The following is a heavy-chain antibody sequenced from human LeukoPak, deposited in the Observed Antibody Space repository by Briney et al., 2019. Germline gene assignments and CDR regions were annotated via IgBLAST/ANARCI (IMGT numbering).Heavy chain of an antibody. CDR1: GFTFSSYA. D-gene: IGHD6-13*01. V-gene: IGHV3-23*01. Sequence: GGSLRLSCAASGFTFSSYAMSWVRQAPGKGLEWVSGISSGGSTYHADSVKGRFTISRDNSKNTLYLQMNSLRAEDTAVYYCAKDGYSNSRYDWFDPWGQGTLVTVSP. J-gene: IGHJ5*02. CDR2: ISSGGST. CDR3: AKDGYSNSRYDWFDP.